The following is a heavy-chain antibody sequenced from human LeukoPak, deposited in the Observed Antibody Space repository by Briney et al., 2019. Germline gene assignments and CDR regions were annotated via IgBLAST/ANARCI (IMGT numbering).Heavy chain of an antibody. J-gene: IGHJ4*02. CDR1: GFTVSSNY. CDR3: ARAHNVYGVTVDY. CDR2: IYSGGST. V-gene: IGHV3-66*01. D-gene: IGHD4-17*01. Sequence: GGSLRLSCAASGFTVSSNYMSWVRQAPGKGLEWVSVIYSGGSTYYADSVKGRFTISRDNSKNTLYLQMNSLRAEDTAVYYCARAHNVYGVTVDYWGQGTLVTVSS.